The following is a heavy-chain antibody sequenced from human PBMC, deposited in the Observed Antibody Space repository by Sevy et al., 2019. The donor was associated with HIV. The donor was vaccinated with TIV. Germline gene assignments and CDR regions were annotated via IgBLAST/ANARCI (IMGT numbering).Heavy chain of an antibody. Sequence: GGSLRLSCAASGFTFSSYAMHWVRQAPGKGLEWVAVISYDGSNKYYADSVKGRFTISRDNSKNTLYLQMNSLRAEDTAVYYWARYRRSIFGVVISWYFDLWGRGTLVTVSS. J-gene: IGHJ2*01. V-gene: IGHV3-30-3*01. CDR3: ARYRRSIFGVVISWYFDL. CDR2: ISYDGSNK. D-gene: IGHD3-3*01. CDR1: GFTFSSYA.